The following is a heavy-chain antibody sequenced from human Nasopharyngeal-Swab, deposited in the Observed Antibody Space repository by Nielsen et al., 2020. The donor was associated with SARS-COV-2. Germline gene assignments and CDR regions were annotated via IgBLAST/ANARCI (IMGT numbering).Heavy chain of an antibody. V-gene: IGHV1-8*01. CDR3: AKPNADYGDYVIYYYMDV. D-gene: IGHD4-17*01. Sequence: WVRQAPGQGLEWMGWMNPNSGNTGYAQKFQGRVTMTRNTSISTAYMELSSLRSEDTAVYYCAKPNADYGDYVIYYYMDVWGKGTTVTVSS. CDR2: MNPNSGNT. J-gene: IGHJ6*03.